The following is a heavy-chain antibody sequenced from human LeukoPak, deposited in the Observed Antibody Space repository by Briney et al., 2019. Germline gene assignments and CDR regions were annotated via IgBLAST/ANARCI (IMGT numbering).Heavy chain of an antibody. CDR1: GYTLTSYD. D-gene: IGHD1-26*01. J-gene: IGHJ4*02. Sequence: PGASVKVSCKASGYTLTSYDINWVRQATGQGLEWMGWMNPNSGRTGYAQNFQGRITITRNTSISTAYMELSSLRSEDTAVYYCARDMGSGSLHYWGQGTLVTVSS. CDR2: MNPNSGRT. V-gene: IGHV1-8*01. CDR3: ARDMGSGSLHY.